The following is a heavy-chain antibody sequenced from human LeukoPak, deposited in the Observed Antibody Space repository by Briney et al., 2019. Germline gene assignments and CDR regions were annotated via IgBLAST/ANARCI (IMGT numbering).Heavy chain of an antibody. Sequence: PSETLSLTCTVSGGSISSYYWSWIRQPPGKGLEWIGYIYYSGSTNYNPSLKSRVTISEDTCKNQFSLKLSSVTAADTAVYYCARHPSRGYSYGLGWFDPWGQGTLVTVSS. D-gene: IGHD5-18*01. CDR3: ARHPSRGYSYGLGWFDP. J-gene: IGHJ5*02. V-gene: IGHV4-59*08. CDR1: GGSISSYY. CDR2: IYYSGST.